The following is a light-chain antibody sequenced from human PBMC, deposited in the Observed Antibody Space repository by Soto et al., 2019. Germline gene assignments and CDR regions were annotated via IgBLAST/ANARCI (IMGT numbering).Light chain of an antibody. V-gene: IGKV1-27*01. CDR3: QKYSSVPL. J-gene: IGKJ3*01. CDR1: QGISNY. Sequence: DIQMTQSPSSLSASVGDRVTITCRASQGISNYIAWYQQKPGKATKLLSYAASTLQSGVPSRFSGSGSGTDFTLTINSLQPEDVATYSCQKYSSVPLFGPGTKVDIK. CDR2: AAS.